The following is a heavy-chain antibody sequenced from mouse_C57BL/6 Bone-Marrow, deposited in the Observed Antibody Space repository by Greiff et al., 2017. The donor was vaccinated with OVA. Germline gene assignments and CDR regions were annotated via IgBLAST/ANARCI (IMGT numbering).Heavy chain of an antibody. J-gene: IGHJ2*01. Sequence: QVQLKQPGAALVKPGASVKLSCKASGYTFTSYWMHWVKQRPGQGLEWIGMIHPNSGSTNYNEKFKGKATLTVDKSSSTAYMQLSSLTSEDSAVYYCSRAVHCGSSFDYWGQGTTLTVSS. V-gene: IGHV1-64*01. CDR2: IHPNSGST. CDR3: SRAVHCGSSFDY. D-gene: IGHD1-1*01. CDR1: GYTFTSYW.